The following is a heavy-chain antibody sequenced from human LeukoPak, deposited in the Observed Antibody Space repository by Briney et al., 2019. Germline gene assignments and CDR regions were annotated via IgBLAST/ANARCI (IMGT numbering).Heavy chain of an antibody. V-gene: IGHV3-74*01. CDR1: GFTFSSYW. J-gene: IGHJ4*02. D-gene: IGHD2-2*01. CDR2: INGDGRNI. CDR3: ARAPPSNYVDY. Sequence: GGSLRLSCVASGFTFSSYWMHWVRHDPRKGLVWVSRINGDGRNINYADSVRGRFTISRDNAKNTLYLQMNTLRAEDTAVYYCARAPPSNYVDYWGQGTLVTVSS.